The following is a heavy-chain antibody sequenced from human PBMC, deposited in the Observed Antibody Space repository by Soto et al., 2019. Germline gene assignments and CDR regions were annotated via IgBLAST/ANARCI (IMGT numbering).Heavy chain of an antibody. CDR1: GFTFQTHA. CDR2: IAYDGNEK. V-gene: IGHV3-30*18. Sequence: QVQLVESGGGVVQPGTSLRLSCAASGFTFQTHAMHCVRQAPGMGLAGMAVIAYDGNEKFNADSVKGPFTISRDKSKNSLYLQINTLRNKDTAVYYGGKDVVNYVSYYYGMDVWGQVTTVTVSS. J-gene: IGHJ6*02. D-gene: IGHD3-10*02. CDR3: GKDVVNYVSYYYGMDV.